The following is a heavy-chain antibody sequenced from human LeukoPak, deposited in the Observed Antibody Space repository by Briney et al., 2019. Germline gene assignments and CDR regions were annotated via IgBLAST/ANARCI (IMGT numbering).Heavy chain of an antibody. CDR3: ARDSSQLRMDV. V-gene: IGHV3-21*01. CDR1: GFTFSSYN. CDR2: ISSDSSYI. Sequence: PGGSLRLSCAASGFTFSSYNMNWVRQVPGKGLEWVSFISSDSSYIYYADSVKGRFTISRDNAKSSLYLQMNSLRAEDTAVYYCARDSSQLRMDVWGKGTTVTVSS. D-gene: IGHD5-18*01. J-gene: IGHJ6*03.